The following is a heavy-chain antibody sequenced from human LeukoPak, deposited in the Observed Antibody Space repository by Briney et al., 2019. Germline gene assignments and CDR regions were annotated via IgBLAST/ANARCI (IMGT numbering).Heavy chain of an antibody. Sequence: GRSLRLSCAASGFTFSSYNVHWVRQAPGKGLEWVAVIWFDGSNKYYADSVKGRFTISRDNSKNTLYLQMNSLRAEDTAVYYCARPSGSYWYFDLWGRGTLVTVSS. J-gene: IGHJ2*01. CDR2: IWFDGSNK. CDR1: GFTFSSYN. V-gene: IGHV3-33*01. CDR3: ARPSGSYWYFDL. D-gene: IGHD1-26*01.